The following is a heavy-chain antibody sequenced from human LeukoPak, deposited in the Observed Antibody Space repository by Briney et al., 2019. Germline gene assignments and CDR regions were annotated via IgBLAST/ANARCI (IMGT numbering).Heavy chain of an antibody. V-gene: IGHV1-18*01. D-gene: IGHD6-13*01. Sequence: ASVKVSCKASGYTFTSYGISWVRQAPGQGLEWMGWISAYNGNTNYAQKLQGRVTMTTDTSTSTAYMELRSLRSDDTAVYYCARDFRPYSSSWYGFDDYWAQGTLLPVSS. J-gene: IGHJ4*02. CDR1: GYTFTSYG. CDR2: ISAYNGNT. CDR3: ARDFRPYSSSWYGFDDY.